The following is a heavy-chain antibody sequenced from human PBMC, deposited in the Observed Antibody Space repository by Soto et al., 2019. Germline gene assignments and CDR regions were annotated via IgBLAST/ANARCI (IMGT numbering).Heavy chain of an antibody. CDR1: GFTFSTYS. Sequence: GGSLRLSCAGSGFTFSTYSMNWVRQAPGKGLEWVANIRQDGSEINYVDSVKGRFTISRDNTKNSLYLQMNSLRAEDTAIYYCAREVVVSRGASYFGYWGPGTLVTVSS. V-gene: IGHV3-7*04. J-gene: IGHJ4*02. CDR3: AREVVVSRGASYFGY. D-gene: IGHD2-2*01. CDR2: IRQDGSEI.